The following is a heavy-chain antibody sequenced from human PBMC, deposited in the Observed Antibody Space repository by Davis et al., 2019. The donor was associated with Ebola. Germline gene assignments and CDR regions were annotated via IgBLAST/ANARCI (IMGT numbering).Heavy chain of an antibody. D-gene: IGHD6-13*01. Sequence: GGSLRLSCAASGFTFSSYSMNWVRQAPGKGLEWVANIKQDGSEKYYMDSVEGRFTISRDNAKNSLYLQMNSLRAEDTAVYYCARGPSTGNSFSYWGQGTLVTVSS. V-gene: IGHV3-7*01. CDR2: IKQDGSEK. CDR3: ARGPSTGNSFSY. J-gene: IGHJ4*02. CDR1: GFTFSSYS.